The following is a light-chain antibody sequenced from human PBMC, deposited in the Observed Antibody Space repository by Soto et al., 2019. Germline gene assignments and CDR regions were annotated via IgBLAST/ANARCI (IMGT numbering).Light chain of an antibody. Sequence: QSALTQPASVSGSPGQSTPISCTGTSSDVGGYNYVSWYQQHPGKAPKLMIYDVSNRPSGVSNRFSGSKSGNTASLTISGLQAEDEADYYCSSYTSSSHYVFGTGTKVTVL. CDR2: DVS. V-gene: IGLV2-14*01. CDR1: SSDVGGYNY. CDR3: SSYTSSSHYV. J-gene: IGLJ1*01.